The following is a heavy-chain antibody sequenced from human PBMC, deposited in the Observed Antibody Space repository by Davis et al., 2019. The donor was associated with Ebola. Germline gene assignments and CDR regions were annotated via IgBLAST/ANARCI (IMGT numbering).Heavy chain of an antibody. J-gene: IGHJ3*02. CDR3: ARQEMYYYDSSGYYMVCAFDI. CDR2: IYYSGST. V-gene: IGHV4-39*01. Sequence: ESLKISCAVSGFTFSSAWMSWVRQPPGKGLEWIGSIYYSGSTYYNPSLKSRVTISVDTSKNQFSLKLSSVTAADTAVYYCARQEMYYYDSSGYYMVCAFDIWGQGTMVTVSS. D-gene: IGHD3-22*01. CDR1: GFTFSSAW.